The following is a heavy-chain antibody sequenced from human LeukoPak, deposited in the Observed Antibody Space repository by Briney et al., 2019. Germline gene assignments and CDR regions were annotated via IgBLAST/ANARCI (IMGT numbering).Heavy chain of an antibody. Sequence: SETLSLTCTVSGGSISSYYCKWMRQTPGKGGEWIGYIYYSGSTNYTPSLKSRVTISVDTSKNRFSLKLSSVTAADTAVYYCARDHLFGGAFDIWGQGTMVTVSS. D-gene: IGHD2-15*01. CDR1: GGSISSYY. CDR2: IYYSGST. CDR3: ARDHLFGGAFDI. V-gene: IGHV4-59*01. J-gene: IGHJ3*02.